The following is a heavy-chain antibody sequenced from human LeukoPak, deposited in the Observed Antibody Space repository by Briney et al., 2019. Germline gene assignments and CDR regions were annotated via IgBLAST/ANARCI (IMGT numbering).Heavy chain of an antibody. Sequence: GGSLRLSCAASGFTFSNYAMSWVRQAPGKGLEWVSAISGSGGSTYYADSVKGRFTISRDNSKNTLYLQMNSLRAEDTAVYYCAKEPSYSSGWYPWFDPWGQGTLVTVSS. CDR3: AKEPSYSSGWYPWFDP. CDR1: GFTFSNYA. V-gene: IGHV3-23*01. J-gene: IGHJ5*02. D-gene: IGHD6-19*01. CDR2: ISGSGGST.